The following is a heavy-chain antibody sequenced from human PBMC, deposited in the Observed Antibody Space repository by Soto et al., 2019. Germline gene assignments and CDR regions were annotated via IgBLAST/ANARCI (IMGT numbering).Heavy chain of an antibody. Sequence: SETLSLTCTVSGGSISNHYWSWIRQPPGKGLEWIGYIYYSGSTNYNPSLKSRVTISVDTSKNQFSLKLSSVTAADTAVYYCARVHYDFWSGYPYYFDCWGQGTLVTVSS. J-gene: IGHJ4*02. CDR1: GGSISNHY. D-gene: IGHD3-3*01. CDR2: IYYSGST. CDR3: ARVHYDFWSGYPYYFDC. V-gene: IGHV4-59*11.